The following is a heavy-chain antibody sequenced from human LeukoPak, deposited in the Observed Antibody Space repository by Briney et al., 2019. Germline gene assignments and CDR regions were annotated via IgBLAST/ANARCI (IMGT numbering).Heavy chain of an antibody. D-gene: IGHD3-22*01. Sequence: GASVKVSCKASGGTFSSYAISWVRQAPGQGLEWMGGIIPIFGTANYAQKFQGRVTITTDESTSTAYMELSSLRSEDTAVYYCARTGNYYDSTGLDYWGQGTLVTVSS. V-gene: IGHV1-69*05. CDR2: IIPIFGTA. CDR1: GGTFSSYA. J-gene: IGHJ4*02. CDR3: ARTGNYYDSTGLDY.